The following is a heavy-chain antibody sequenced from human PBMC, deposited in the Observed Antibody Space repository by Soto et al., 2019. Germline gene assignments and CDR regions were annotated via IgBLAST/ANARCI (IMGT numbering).Heavy chain of an antibody. Sequence: QVQLVESGGGVVQPGRSLRLSCAASGFTFSSYGMHWVRQAPGKGLEWVAVISYDGSNKYYADSVKGRFTISRDNSKNTLYLQMNSLRAEDTAVYYCAKALYDSSGFFDYWGQGTLVTVSS. CDR2: ISYDGSNK. CDR3: AKALYDSSGFFDY. V-gene: IGHV3-30*18. D-gene: IGHD3-22*01. J-gene: IGHJ4*02. CDR1: GFTFSSYG.